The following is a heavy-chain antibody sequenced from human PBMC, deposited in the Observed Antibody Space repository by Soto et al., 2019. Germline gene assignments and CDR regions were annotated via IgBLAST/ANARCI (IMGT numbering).Heavy chain of an antibody. J-gene: IGHJ6*02. CDR2: ISAYNGNT. D-gene: IGHD3-3*01. V-gene: IGHV1-18*01. CDR1: GYTFTSYG. Sequence: APVKVSCKASGYTFTSYGISWVRQAPGQGLEWMGWISAYNGNTNYAPKLQGRVTMTTDTSTSTAYMELRSLRSDDTAVYYCARVITIFGVVITHGGMDVGGQGPTVNAP. CDR3: ARVITIFGVVITHGGMDV.